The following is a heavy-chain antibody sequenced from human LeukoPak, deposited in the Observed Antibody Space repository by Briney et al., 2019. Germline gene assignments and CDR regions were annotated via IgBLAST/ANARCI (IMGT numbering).Heavy chain of an antibody. Sequence: QTGGSLRLSCAASGFTFSSYWMSWVRQAPGKGLEWVANINKDGGEKYYVDSVKGRFTISRDNAKNSLYLQMNSLRADDTAVYYCARDQDGDFDYWGQGTLVTVSS. CDR2: INKDGGEK. CDR1: GFTFSSYW. CDR3: ARDQDGDFDY. D-gene: IGHD5-24*01. V-gene: IGHV3-7*03. J-gene: IGHJ4*02.